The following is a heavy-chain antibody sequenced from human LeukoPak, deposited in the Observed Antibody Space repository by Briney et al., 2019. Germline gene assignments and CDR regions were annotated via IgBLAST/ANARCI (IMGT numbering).Heavy chain of an antibody. D-gene: IGHD3-10*01. CDR3: ARAIRFGSYLDY. CDR2: ISYDGSNK. CDR1: GFTFSSYA. J-gene: IGHJ4*02. V-gene: IGHV3-30-3*01. Sequence: GGSLRLSCAASGFTFSSYAMHWVRQAPGKGLEWVAVISYDGSNKYYADSVKGRFTISRDNSKNTLYLQMNSLRAEDTAVYYCARAIRFGSYLDYWGQGTLVTVSS.